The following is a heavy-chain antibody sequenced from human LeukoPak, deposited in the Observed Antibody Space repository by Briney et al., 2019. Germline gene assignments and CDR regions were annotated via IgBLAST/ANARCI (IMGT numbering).Heavy chain of an antibody. CDR1: GFSLSSYE. CDR2: ISSSGSVI. V-gene: IGHV3-48*03. Sequence: PGGSLRLSCVASGFSLSSYEMNWARQAPGKGLEWVSYISSSGSVIYYADSVKGRFTISRDNAKNSLYLQMKSLRAEDTAVYFCGAGPRYTYGYYFDYWGQGTLATVSS. D-gene: IGHD5-18*01. CDR3: GAGPRYTYGYYFDY. J-gene: IGHJ4*02.